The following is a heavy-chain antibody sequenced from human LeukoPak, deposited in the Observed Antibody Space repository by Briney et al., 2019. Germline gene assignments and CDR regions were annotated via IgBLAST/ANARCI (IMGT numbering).Heavy chain of an antibody. J-gene: IGHJ4*02. Sequence: GGSLRLSCAASGFTFSSYWMSWVRQAPGKGLEWVANIKQDGSEKYYVDSVKGRFTISRDNAKNSLYLQMNSLRAEDTAVYYCARDSLAGIYYFDYWGQGTLVTVSS. V-gene: IGHV3-7*01. CDR1: GFTFSSYW. CDR2: IKQDGSEK. D-gene: IGHD2-15*01. CDR3: ARDSLAGIYYFDY.